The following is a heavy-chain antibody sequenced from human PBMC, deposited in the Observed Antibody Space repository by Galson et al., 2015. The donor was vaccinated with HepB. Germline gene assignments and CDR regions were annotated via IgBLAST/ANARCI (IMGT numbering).Heavy chain of an antibody. CDR2: TYYRSKWYN. Sequence: CAISGDSVSSNSASWNWIGQSPSRGLEWLGRTYYRSKWYNDYALSVKGRITVTPDTSKNQFSLQLNSVTPEDTAVYYCAREGAWYFDLWGRGTLITVSS. CDR3: AREGAWYFDL. D-gene: IGHD1-26*01. CDR1: GDSVSSNSAS. J-gene: IGHJ2*01. V-gene: IGHV6-1*01.